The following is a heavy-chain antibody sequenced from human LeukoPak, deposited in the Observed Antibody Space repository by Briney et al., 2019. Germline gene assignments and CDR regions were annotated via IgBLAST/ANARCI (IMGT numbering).Heavy chain of an antibody. CDR1: GFTFSSYS. CDR3: ARDRYYDFWSGTKGHWFDP. CDR2: ISSSSSTI. J-gene: IGHJ5*02. Sequence: GGSLRLSCAASGFTFSSYSMNWVRQAPGKGLEWVSYISSSSSTIYYADSVKGRFTISRDNAKNSLYLQTNSLRAEDTAVYYCARDRYYDFWSGTKGHWFDPWGQGTLVTVSS. V-gene: IGHV3-48*01. D-gene: IGHD3-3*01.